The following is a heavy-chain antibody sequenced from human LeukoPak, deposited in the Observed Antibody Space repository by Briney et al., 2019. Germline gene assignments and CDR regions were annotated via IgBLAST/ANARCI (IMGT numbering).Heavy chain of an antibody. V-gene: IGHV3-7*02. CDR1: GFTFSGYW. J-gene: IGHJ6*02. CDR2: IKQDGSEK. Sequence: PGGSLRLSCAASGFTFSGYWMTWVRQAPGKGLEWVANIKQDGSEKYYVDSVKGRFTISRDNAKNSLYLQMNSLRAEDTAVYSCARSPYYYGMDVWGQGTTVTVSS. CDR3: ARSPYYYGMDV.